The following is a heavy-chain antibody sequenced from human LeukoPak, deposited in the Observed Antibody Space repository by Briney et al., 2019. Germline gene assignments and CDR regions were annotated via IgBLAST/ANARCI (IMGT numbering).Heavy chain of an antibody. D-gene: IGHD2-2*01. CDR1: GGTFSSYA. CDR2: IIPIFGTA. CDR3: ASRGYCSSTSCYAGMDY. Sequence: SVTVSCKASGGTFSSYAISWVRQAPGQGLEWMGGIIPIFGTANYAQKFQGRVTITADESTSTAYMELSSLRSEDTAVYYCASRGYCSSTSCYAGMDYWGQGTLVTVSS. J-gene: IGHJ4*02. V-gene: IGHV1-69*13.